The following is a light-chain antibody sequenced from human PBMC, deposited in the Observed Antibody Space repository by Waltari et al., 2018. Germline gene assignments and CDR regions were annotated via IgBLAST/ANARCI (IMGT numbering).Light chain of an antibody. J-gene: IGKJ1*01. Sequence: IVWTPSPATLSLSPGDKATPSCRASQSVSRNLAWYQQKPGQAPRLLIYDASSRATGIPERFSGSGSGTDFSLTISRLEPEDFAVYYCQQYGTLPGTFGQGTKVEIK. CDR1: QSVSRN. CDR2: DAS. V-gene: IGKV3-20*01. CDR3: QQYGTLPGT.